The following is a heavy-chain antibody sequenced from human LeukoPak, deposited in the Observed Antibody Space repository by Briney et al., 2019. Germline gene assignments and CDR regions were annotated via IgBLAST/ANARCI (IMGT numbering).Heavy chain of an antibody. Sequence: PGGSLRLSCAASGFTSNYMSWVRQAPGKGLEWISLIYTDGTATFYADSVKGRFTLSRDNSKNTFYLQMNGLRPEDTAVYYCASDGYNYFEFWGQGTLVTASS. CDR1: GFTSNY. CDR3: ASDGYNYFEF. D-gene: IGHD5-24*01. CDR2: IYTDGTAT. V-gene: IGHV3-53*01. J-gene: IGHJ4*02.